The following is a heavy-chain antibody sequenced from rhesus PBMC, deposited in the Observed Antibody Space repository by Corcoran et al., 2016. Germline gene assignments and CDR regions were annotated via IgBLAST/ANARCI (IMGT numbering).Heavy chain of an antibody. V-gene: IGHV4-127*01. CDR3: ARALAGTTDY. D-gene: IGHD1-14*01. J-gene: IGHJ4*01. CDR2: IGGSSGST. CDR1: SYSISSGYG. Sequence: QVQLQESGPGLVKPSETLSLTCAVSSYSISSGYGWSWIRQPPGKGLEWIGYIGGSSGSTNYNHSLKSRVTISKDTSKKQFSLKLSSVTAADTAVYYCARALAGTTDYWGQGVLVTVSS.